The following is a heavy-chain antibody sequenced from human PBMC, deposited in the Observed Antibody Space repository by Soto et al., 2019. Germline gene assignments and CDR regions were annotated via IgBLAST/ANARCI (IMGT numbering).Heavy chain of an antibody. D-gene: IGHD6-19*01. CDR1: GFSFSSYR. V-gene: IGHV3-48*02. CDR3: ARENVAGANWFDP. J-gene: IGHJ5*02. Sequence: PGGSLRLSCAASGFSFSSYRMNWVRQAPGKGLEWVSHISSSSSTISYADSVKGRFTISRDNAKNSLYLQMNSLRDEDTAVYYCARENVAGANWFDPWGQGTLVTVSS. CDR2: ISSSSSTI.